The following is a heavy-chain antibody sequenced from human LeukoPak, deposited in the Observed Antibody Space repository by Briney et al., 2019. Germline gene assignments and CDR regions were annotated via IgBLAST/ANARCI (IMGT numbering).Heavy chain of an antibody. Sequence: GGSLRLSCAASGFTVSSNYMSWVRQAPGKGLEWVSVIYSCGSTYYADSVKGRFTISRDNSKNTLYLQMNSLRAEDTAVYYCARDLIVVVITNWFDPWGQGTLVTVSS. V-gene: IGHV3-66*03. CDR2: IYSCGST. CDR3: ARDLIVVVITNWFDP. CDR1: GFTVSSNY. D-gene: IGHD3-22*01. J-gene: IGHJ5*02.